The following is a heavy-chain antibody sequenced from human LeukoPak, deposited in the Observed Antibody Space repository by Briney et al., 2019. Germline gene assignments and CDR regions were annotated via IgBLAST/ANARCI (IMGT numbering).Heavy chain of an antibody. J-gene: IGHJ4*02. CDR1: GGSFSGYY. V-gene: IGHV4-34*01. Sequence: SETLSLTCAVYGGSFSGYYCSWIRQPPGKGLEWIGEINHSGSTNYNPSLKSRVTISVDTSKNQFSLKLSSVTAADTAVYYCARGGGIANYWGQGTLVTVSS. CDR3: ARGGGIANY. D-gene: IGHD6-13*01. CDR2: INHSGST.